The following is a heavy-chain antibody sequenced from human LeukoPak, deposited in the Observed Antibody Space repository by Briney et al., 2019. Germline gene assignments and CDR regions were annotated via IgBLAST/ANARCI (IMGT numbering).Heavy chain of an antibody. CDR2: INPNSGGT. CDR3: ARGRERVEMAITKPWVY. Sequence: ASVKVSCKASGYTFTGYYMHWVRQAPGQGLEWMGRINPNSGGTNYAQKFQGRVTMTRDTSISTAYMELSRLRADDTAVYYCARGRERVEMAITKPWVYWGQGTLVTVSS. J-gene: IGHJ4*02. CDR1: GYTFTGYY. D-gene: IGHD5-24*01. V-gene: IGHV1-2*06.